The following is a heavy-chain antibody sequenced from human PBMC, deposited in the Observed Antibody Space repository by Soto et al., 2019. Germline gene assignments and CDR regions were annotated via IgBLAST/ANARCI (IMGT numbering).Heavy chain of an antibody. CDR1: GFTFSSYW. Sequence: PGGSLRLSCAASGFTFSSYWMSWVRQAPEKGLEWVGRIKSKTDGGTTDYAEPVKGRFAISRDDSNNMVYLQMNSLKIEDTAVYYCTTDSYSTIIIVRFDYWGHGTLVTV. D-gene: IGHD3-22*01. J-gene: IGHJ4*01. V-gene: IGHV3-15*01. CDR3: TTDSYSTIIIVRFDY. CDR2: IKSKTDGGTT.